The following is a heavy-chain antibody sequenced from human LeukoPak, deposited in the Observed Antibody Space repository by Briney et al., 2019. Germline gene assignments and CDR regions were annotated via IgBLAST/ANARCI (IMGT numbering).Heavy chain of an antibody. V-gene: IGHV4-31*03. J-gene: IGHJ5*02. CDR1: GGSISSGGYY. D-gene: IGHD5-12*01. Sequence: SETLSLTCTVSGGSISSGGYYWSWIRQHPGKGLEWIGYIYYSGSTYYNPSLKSRVTISVDTSKNQFSLQLSSVTAADTAVYYCARESVATTTNWFDPWGQGTLVTVSS. CDR2: IYYSGST. CDR3: ARESVATTTNWFDP.